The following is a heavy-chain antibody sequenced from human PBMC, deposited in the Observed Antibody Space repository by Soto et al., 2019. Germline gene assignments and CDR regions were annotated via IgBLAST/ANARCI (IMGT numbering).Heavy chain of an antibody. Sequence: QVQLVQSGAEVKKPGASVKVSCKASGYTFTSYGISWVRQAPGQGLEWMGWISAYNGNTNYAQKPQGRVTMTTDTSTSTAYVELRSLRSDDTAVYYCARDSCSSTSCYTGIWYYYYYGMDVWGQGTTVTVSS. CDR3: ARDSCSSTSCYTGIWYYYYYGMDV. J-gene: IGHJ6*02. D-gene: IGHD2-2*02. V-gene: IGHV1-18*04. CDR2: ISAYNGNT. CDR1: GYTFTSYG.